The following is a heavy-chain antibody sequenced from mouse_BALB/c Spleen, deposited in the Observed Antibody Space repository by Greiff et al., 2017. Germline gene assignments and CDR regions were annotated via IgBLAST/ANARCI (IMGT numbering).Heavy chain of an antibody. CDR2: IDPENGNT. CDR1: GFNITDYY. CDR3: ARYVITTVVGRAWFAY. V-gene: IGHV14-1*02. J-gene: IGHJ3*01. Sequence: VQLQQSGAELVRPGALVKLSCKASGFNITDYYMHWVKQRPEQGLEWIGWIDPENGNTIYDPKFQGKASITADTSSNTAYLPLSSLTSEDTAVYYCARYVITTVVGRAWFAYWGQGTLVTVSA. D-gene: IGHD1-1*01.